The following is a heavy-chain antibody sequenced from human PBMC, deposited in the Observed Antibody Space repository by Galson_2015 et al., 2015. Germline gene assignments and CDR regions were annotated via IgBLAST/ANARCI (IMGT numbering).Heavy chain of an antibody. CDR1: GYTFTSYD. D-gene: IGHD6-13*01. Sequence: SVKVSCKASGYTFTSYDINWVRQATGQGLEWMGWMNPNSGNTGYAQKFQGRVTMTRNTSISTAYMELSSLRSEDTAVYYCATSYDPPYIAAAGHFDYWGQGTLVTVSS. CDR3: ATSYDPPYIAAAGHFDY. CDR2: MNPNSGNT. V-gene: IGHV1-8*01. J-gene: IGHJ4*02.